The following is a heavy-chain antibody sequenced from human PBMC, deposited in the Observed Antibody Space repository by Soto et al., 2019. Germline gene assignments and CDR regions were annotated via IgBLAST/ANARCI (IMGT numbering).Heavy chain of an antibody. Sequence: QVQLQESGPGLVKPSQTLSLTCTVSGGSISSGGYYWSWIRQHPGKGLEWIGYIYYSGSTYYNPSLKSRVTISVDTSKNQFSLKLSSVTAADTAVYYCARDQGGLSSSYYFDYWGQGTLVIVSS. J-gene: IGHJ4*02. CDR1: GGSISSGGYY. V-gene: IGHV4-31*03. CDR2: IYYSGST. D-gene: IGHD6-6*01. CDR3: ARDQGGLSSSYYFDY.